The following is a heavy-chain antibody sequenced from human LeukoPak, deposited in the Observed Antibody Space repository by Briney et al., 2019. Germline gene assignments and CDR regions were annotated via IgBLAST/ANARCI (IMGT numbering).Heavy chain of an antibody. V-gene: IGHV3-23*01. CDR2: ISGSGGST. J-gene: IGHJ4*02. D-gene: IGHD3-9*01. CDR3: AKDLDYDILSSFDY. Sequence: GGSLGLSCAASGFTFSSYAMSWVRQAPGKGLEWVSAISGSGGSTYYADSVKGRFTISRDNSKNTLYLQMNSLRAEDTAVYYCAKDLDYDILSSFDYWGQGTLVTVSS. CDR1: GFTFSSYA.